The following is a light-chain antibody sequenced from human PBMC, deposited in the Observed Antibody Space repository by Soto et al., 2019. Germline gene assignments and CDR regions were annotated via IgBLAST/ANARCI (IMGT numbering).Light chain of an antibody. CDR1: QGLGNTY. CDR3: MHATHWPYT. Sequence: DVVMTQSPLSLPVTLGQPASISCRSSQGLGNTYLNWFHQRPGQSPRRLIYKVSNRDSGVPDRFSGSGSGTDFTLKISRVEAEDVGLYLCMHATHWPYTFGQGTKLEI. V-gene: IGKV2-30*01. CDR2: KVS. J-gene: IGKJ2*01.